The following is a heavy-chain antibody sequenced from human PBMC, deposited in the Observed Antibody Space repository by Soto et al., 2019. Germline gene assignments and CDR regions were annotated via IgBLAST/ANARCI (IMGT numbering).Heavy chain of an antibody. CDR2: INSDGSST. Sequence: PGGSLRLSCAASGFTFDDYTMRWVRQAPGKGLVWVSRINSDGSSTSYADSVKGRFTISRDNAKNTLYLQMNSLRAEDTAVYYCARARIAVAGYDYWGQGTLVTVSS. J-gene: IGHJ4*02. D-gene: IGHD6-19*01. CDR3: ARARIAVAGYDY. CDR1: GFTFDDYT. V-gene: IGHV3-74*01.